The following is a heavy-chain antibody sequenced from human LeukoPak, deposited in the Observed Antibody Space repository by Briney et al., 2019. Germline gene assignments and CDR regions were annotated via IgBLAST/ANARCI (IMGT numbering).Heavy chain of an antibody. CDR1: GFTFSGQY. J-gene: IGHJ4*02. Sequence: GGSLRLSCEVSGFTFSGQYMDGVRQAPGRGLEWVGRIRNAANGYTTDYATSVKGRFIISRDDSRNSLYLQMSSLKTEDTALYSCVRVRHGDAFDCWGQGILVTVSS. CDR2: IRNAANGYTT. V-gene: IGHV3-72*01. D-gene: IGHD4-17*01. CDR3: VRVRHGDAFDC.